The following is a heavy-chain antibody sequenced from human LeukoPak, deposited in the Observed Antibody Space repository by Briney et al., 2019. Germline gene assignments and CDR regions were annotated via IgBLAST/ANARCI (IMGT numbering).Heavy chain of an antibody. CDR2: ISGSGGST. Sequence: GGSLRLSCAASGFTFSSYAMSWVRQAPGKGLEWVSAISGSGGSTYYADSVKDRFTISRDNSKNTLYLQMNSLRAEDTAVYYCAKDSRLGYSYGSTDYWGQGTLVTVSS. V-gene: IGHV3-23*01. D-gene: IGHD5-18*01. J-gene: IGHJ4*02. CDR1: GFTFSSYA. CDR3: AKDSRLGYSYGSTDY.